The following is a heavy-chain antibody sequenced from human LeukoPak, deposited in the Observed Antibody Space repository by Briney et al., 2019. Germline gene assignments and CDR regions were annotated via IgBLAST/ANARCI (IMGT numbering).Heavy chain of an antibody. CDR1: GYTFTDYY. CDR3: ARGSTYYYDSSGPDAFDI. V-gene: IGHV1-2*02. J-gene: IGHJ3*02. CDR2: INPKSGDT. D-gene: IGHD3-22*01. Sequence: ASVKVSCKASGYTFTDYYIHWVRQAPGQGLEWMGWINPKSGDTNYEQKFQGRVTMTRDTSVSTAYMELSRLRSDDTAVYYCARGSTYYYDSSGPDAFDIWGQGTMVTVSS.